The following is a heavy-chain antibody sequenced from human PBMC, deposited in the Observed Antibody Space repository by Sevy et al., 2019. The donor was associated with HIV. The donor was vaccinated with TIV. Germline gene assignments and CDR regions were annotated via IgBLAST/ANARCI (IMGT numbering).Heavy chain of an antibody. CDR3: ARDRAPYSSSSVDY. CDR2: ISAYNGNT. D-gene: IGHD6-6*01. Sequence: ASVKVSCKASGYTFISYGISWVRQAPGQGLEWMGWISAYNGNTNYAQKHQGRVTMTTDTSTSTAYMELRSLRSDDTAVYYCARDRAPYSSSSVDYWGQGTLVTVSS. V-gene: IGHV1-18*01. J-gene: IGHJ4*02. CDR1: GYTFISYG.